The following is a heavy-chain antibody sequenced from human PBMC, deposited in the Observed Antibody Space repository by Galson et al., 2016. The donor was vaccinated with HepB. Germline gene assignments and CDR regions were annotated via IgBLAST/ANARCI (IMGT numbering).Heavy chain of an antibody. D-gene: IGHD4-17*01. V-gene: IGHV3-73*01. CDR2: MRSKANSYAT. J-gene: IGHJ4*02. Sequence: SLRLSCAASGFSFSDFSMHWVRQASGKGLEWVGRMRSKANSYATAYGASVKGRFTISRDDSKNTAYRQMNRLKTENTAVYYCTSGVDFYGDYEDSWGQRTLVTVSS. CDR3: TSGVDFYGDYEDS. CDR1: GFSFSDFS.